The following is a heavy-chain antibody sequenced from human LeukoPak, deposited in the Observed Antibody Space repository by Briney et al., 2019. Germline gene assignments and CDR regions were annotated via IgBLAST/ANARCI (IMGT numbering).Heavy chain of an antibody. CDR3: ATGRAYSSVDY. CDR2: IYYTGST. V-gene: IGHV4-59*01. D-gene: IGHD6-19*01. Sequence: PSETLSLTCTVSGGSISSYYWSWIRQPPGKGLEWIGCIYYTGSTNYNPSLKSRVTIPVDTSKNQFSLKLSSVTAADTAVYYCATGRAYSSVDYWGQGTLVTVSS. J-gene: IGHJ4*02. CDR1: GGSISSYY.